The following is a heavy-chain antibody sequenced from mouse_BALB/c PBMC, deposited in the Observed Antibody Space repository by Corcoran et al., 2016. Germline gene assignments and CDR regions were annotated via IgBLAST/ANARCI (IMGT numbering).Heavy chain of an antibody. CDR2: IDPANGNT. CDR3: ASGNYEGWFAY. V-gene: IGHV14-3*02. Sequence: EVQLQQSGAELVKPGASVKLSCTASGFNIKDTYMHWVKQRPEQGLEWIGRIDPANGNTKYDPKFQGKATITADTSSNTAYLQLSSLTSEDTAVYYCASGNYEGWFAYWGQGTLVTVSA. CDR1: GFNIKDTY. J-gene: IGHJ3*01. D-gene: IGHD2-1*01.